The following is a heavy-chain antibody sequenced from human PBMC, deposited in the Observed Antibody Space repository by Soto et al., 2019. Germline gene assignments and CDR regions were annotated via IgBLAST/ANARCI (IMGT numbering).Heavy chain of an antibody. Sequence: QVQLVQSGAEVRKPGSSVTVSCKASGGTFSTYGITWVRQAPGQGLEWMGNIIPLIRTANYAQRFRGRVTITADESTTTAYMELTSLRSEDTAVYYCARVVMTTVPASFYYGLDVWGQGTTVTVSS. CDR1: GGTFSTYG. V-gene: IGHV1-69*18. D-gene: IGHD4-4*01. CDR3: ARVVMTTVPASFYYGLDV. J-gene: IGHJ6*02. CDR2: IIPLIRTA.